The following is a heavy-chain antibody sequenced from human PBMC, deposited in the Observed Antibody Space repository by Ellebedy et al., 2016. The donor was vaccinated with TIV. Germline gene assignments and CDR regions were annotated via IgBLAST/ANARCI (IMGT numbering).Heavy chain of an antibody. J-gene: IGHJ4*02. Sequence: LSLTCXASGFTFSTYWMHWVRQAPGKGLEWVANIKQDGSEIYYVDSVKGRFTISRDNAKSSLYLQMNSLRADDTAVYYCAREVGGGGAYWGQGTLVTVSS. CDR2: IKQDGSEI. D-gene: IGHD2-21*01. V-gene: IGHV3-7*01. CDR1: GFTFSTYW. CDR3: AREVGGGGAY.